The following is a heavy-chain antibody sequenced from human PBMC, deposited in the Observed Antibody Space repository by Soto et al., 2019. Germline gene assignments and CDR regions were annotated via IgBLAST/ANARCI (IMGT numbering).Heavy chain of an antibody. V-gene: IGHV1-69*13. D-gene: IGHD5-12*01. CDR2: IIPIFGTA. J-gene: IGHJ5*02. CDR1: GGTFSSYA. CDR3: ASLGGYDYNWFDP. Sequence: GASVKLSCKASGGTFSSYAISWVRQAPGQGLEWMGGIIPIFGTANYAQKFQGRVTITADESTSTAYMELSSLRSEDTAVYYCASLGGYDYNWFDPWGQGTLVTVSS.